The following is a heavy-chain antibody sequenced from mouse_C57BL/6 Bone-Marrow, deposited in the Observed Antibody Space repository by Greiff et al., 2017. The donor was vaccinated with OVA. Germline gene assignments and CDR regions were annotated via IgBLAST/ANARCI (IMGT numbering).Heavy chain of an antibody. J-gene: IGHJ2*01. CDR2: INYDGSST. CDR1: GFTFSDYY. D-gene: IGHD1-1*01. Sequence: EVKLVESEGGLVQPGSSMKLSCTASGFTFSDYYMAWVRQVPEKGLEWVANINYDGSSTYYLDSLKSRFIISRDNAKNILYLQMSSLKSEDTATYYCARGYYYDFDYWGQGTTLTVSS. CDR3: ARGYYYDFDY. V-gene: IGHV5-16*01.